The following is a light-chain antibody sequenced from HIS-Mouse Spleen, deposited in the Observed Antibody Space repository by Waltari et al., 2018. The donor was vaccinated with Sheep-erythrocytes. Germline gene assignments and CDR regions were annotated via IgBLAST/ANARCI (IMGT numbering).Light chain of an antibody. CDR3: QQYDNLLT. CDR1: QDITNY. Sequence: DIQMTQSPSSLSASLGDRVTITCQASQDITNYLNWNQQKPGKAPKLLIYDASNLETGVPSRFSGSGYGTDFTFTISSLQPEDIATYYCQQYDNLLTFGGGTKVEIK. J-gene: IGKJ4*01. CDR2: DAS. V-gene: IGKV1-33*01.